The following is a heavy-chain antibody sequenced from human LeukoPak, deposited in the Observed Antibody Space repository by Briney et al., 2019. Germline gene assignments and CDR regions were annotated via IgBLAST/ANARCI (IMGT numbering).Heavy chain of an antibody. V-gene: IGHV1-69*13. Sequence: GASVKVSCKSSGYTFTGYFVHWVRQAPGQGLEWMGGIIPIFGTANYAQKFEGRVTIAADESTSTVYMVLNSLRSEDTAVYFCASGNTAMVSTYFDHWGQGTLVTVSS. CDR1: GYTFTGYF. J-gene: IGHJ4*02. CDR2: IIPIFGTA. CDR3: ASGNTAMVSTYFDH. D-gene: IGHD5-18*01.